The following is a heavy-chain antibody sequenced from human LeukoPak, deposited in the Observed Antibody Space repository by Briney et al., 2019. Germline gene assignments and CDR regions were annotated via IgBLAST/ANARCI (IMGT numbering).Heavy chain of an antibody. CDR1: GFTFDDYT. Sequence: GGSLRLSCAASGFTFDDYTMHWVRQAPGKGLEWVSLISWDGGSTYYADSVKGRFTISRDNSKNTLYLQMNSLRAEDTAVYYCAKDGIYCGGDCYSYFDYWGQGTLVTVSS. V-gene: IGHV3-43*01. CDR3: AKDGIYCGGDCYSYFDY. J-gene: IGHJ4*02. CDR2: ISWDGGST. D-gene: IGHD2-21*02.